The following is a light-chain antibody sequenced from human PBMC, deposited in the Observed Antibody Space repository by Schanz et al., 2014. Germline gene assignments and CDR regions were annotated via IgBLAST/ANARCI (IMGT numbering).Light chain of an antibody. J-gene: IGLJ2*01. Sequence: QSALTQPPSASGSPGQSVTISCTGTSSDVGGYNYVSWYQQRPGKAPKLMIYEVSKRPSGVPDRFSGSKSGNTASLTISGLQAEDEADYYCCSYAGSPPRVVFGGGTKLTVL. CDR1: SSDVGGYNY. V-gene: IGLV2-8*01. CDR2: EVS. CDR3: CSYAGSPPRVV.